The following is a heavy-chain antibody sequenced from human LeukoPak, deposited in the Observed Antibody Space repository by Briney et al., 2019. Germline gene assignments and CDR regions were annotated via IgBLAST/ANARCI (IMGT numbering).Heavy chain of an antibody. Sequence: SETLSLTCTVSGGSISTYYWSWIRQPAGKGLEWIGRIYTSGSTNYNPSLKSRVTFSVDTSKNQLSLKLSSVTAADTAVYYCARDRYYYDSSAYYYRFDPWGQGTLVTVSS. J-gene: IGHJ5*02. D-gene: IGHD3-22*01. CDR3: ARDRYYYDSSAYYYRFDP. CDR2: IYTSGST. V-gene: IGHV4-4*07. CDR1: GGSISTYY.